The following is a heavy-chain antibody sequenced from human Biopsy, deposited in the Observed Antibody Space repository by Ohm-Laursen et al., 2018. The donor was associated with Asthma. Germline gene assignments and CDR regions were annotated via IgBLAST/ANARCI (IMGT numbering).Heavy chain of an antibody. CDR3: AKVYDYAYHYDAFDI. J-gene: IGHJ3*02. V-gene: IGHV3-21*01. D-gene: IGHD4-17*01. Sequence: SLRLSCSASGFDFSDYTMNWVRQAPGKGLEWVSSISSLSRYKYYSDSLRGRVTISRDNAKSSLHLQMSSLRAEDTAVYYCAKVYDYAYHYDAFDIWGQGTMVTVSS. CDR1: GFDFSDYT. CDR2: ISSLSRYK.